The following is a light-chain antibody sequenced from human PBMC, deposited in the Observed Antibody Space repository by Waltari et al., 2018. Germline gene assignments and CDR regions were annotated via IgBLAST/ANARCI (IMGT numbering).Light chain of an antibody. J-gene: IGLJ2*01. Sequence: QSALTQPASVSGSPGQSITIPCTGCSSDVGNSKHASWYQQHPGKAPQPMIYAVSKRPSGVSDRFSGSKSGDMASLTISGLQPEDEAEYFCSSYAGSSKGVFGGGTKVTVL. CDR2: AVS. CDR3: SSYAGSSKGV. V-gene: IGLV2-23*02. CDR1: SSDVGNSKH.